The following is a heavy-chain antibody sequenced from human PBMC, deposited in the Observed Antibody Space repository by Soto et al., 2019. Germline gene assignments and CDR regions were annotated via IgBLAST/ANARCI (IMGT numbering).Heavy chain of an antibody. CDR2: ISGSGGST. CDR1: GFTFSSYA. J-gene: IGHJ6*02. V-gene: IGHV3-23*01. D-gene: IGHD3-3*01. Sequence: LSLSCAASGFTFSSYAMSWVRQAPGKGQEWVSAISGSGGSTYYTDSVKGRFTISRDNSKNTLYLQMNSLRAEDTALYYCAKGPTIFGVVIIPDYYYGMYVWGQGTTVTVSS. CDR3: AKGPTIFGVVIIPDYYYGMYV.